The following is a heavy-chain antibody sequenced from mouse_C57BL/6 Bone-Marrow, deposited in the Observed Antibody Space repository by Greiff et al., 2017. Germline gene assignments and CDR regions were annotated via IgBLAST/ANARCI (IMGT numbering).Heavy chain of an antibody. Sequence: EVKLMESGEGLVKPGGSLKLSCAASGFTFSSYAMSWVRQTPEKRLEWVAYISSGGDYIYYADTVKGRFTISRDNARNTLYLQMSSLKSEDTAMYYYTRAYYYGSSYWYFDVWGTGTTVTVSS. V-gene: IGHV5-9-1*02. D-gene: IGHD1-1*01. CDR1: GFTFSSYA. CDR3: TRAYYYGSSYWYFDV. CDR2: ISSGGDYI. J-gene: IGHJ1*03.